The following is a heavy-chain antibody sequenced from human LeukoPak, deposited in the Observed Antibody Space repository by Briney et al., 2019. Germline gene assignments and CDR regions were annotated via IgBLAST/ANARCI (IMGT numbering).Heavy chain of an antibody. V-gene: IGHV4-4*07. Sequence: SETLSLTCTVSGGSISSYFWTWIRQPAGKGLEWIGRIYTSGITNYNPSLKSRLTMSVDTSKNQFSLNLSSVTAADTAVYYCARECSFSCPRGLDVWGQGTTVTVSS. CDR1: GGSISSYF. D-gene: IGHD2-2*01. CDR3: ARECSFSCPRGLDV. J-gene: IGHJ6*02. CDR2: IYTSGIT.